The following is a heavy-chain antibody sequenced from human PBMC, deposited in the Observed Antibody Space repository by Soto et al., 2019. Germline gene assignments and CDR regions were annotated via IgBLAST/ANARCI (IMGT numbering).Heavy chain of an antibody. Sequence: DSQPPGKGRVWVSHINSDGSKTVYEDSVKGRFTISRDNAKNSLYLQMNSLRAEDTAVYYCAIEEEGAYGHYYFAWWGWGTLLTVSA. CDR2: INSDGSKT. CDR3: AIEEEGAYGHYYFAW. J-gene: IGHJ4*02. V-gene: IGHV3-74*01. D-gene: IGHD4-17*01.